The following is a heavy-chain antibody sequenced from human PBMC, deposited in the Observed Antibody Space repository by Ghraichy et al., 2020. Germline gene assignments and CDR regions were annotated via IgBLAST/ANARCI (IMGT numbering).Heavy chain of an antibody. CDR3: AKDMGTYGDYARGFDY. D-gene: IGHD4-17*01. J-gene: IGHJ4*02. Sequence: LRLSCAASGFTFDDYAMYWVRQAPGKGLEWVSGISWNSGRIGYADSVKGRFTISRDNAKNSLYLQMNSLRAEDTALYYCAKDMGTYGDYARGFDYWGQGTLVTVSS. CDR2: ISWNSGRI. CDR1: GFTFDDYA. V-gene: IGHV3-9*01.